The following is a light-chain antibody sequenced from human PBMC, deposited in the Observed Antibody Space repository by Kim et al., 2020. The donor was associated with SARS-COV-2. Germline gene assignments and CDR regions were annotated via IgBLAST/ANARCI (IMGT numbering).Light chain of an antibody. CDR2: GAS. J-gene: IGKJ2*01. Sequence: LSPGERATVCCRASQSVRNNYLAWYQQKPGQAPRLLIYGASNRATGFPDRFSGSGSGTDFTLTISRLEAEDFAVYYCQQYETSPYTFGQGTKLEI. CDR1: QSVRNNY. CDR3: QQYETSPYT. V-gene: IGKV3-20*01.